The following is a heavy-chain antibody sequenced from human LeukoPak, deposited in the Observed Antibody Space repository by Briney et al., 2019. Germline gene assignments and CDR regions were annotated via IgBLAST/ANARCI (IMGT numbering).Heavy chain of an antibody. D-gene: IGHD3-10*01. CDR3: ARGPESGSYYAWFDS. V-gene: IGHV4-34*01. J-gene: IGHJ5*01. CDR2: NHSGST. Sequence: NHSGSTNYNPSLKSRVTISIDTSNNQFSLRLISVTAADTALYYCARGPESGSYYAWFDSWGQGTLVTVSS.